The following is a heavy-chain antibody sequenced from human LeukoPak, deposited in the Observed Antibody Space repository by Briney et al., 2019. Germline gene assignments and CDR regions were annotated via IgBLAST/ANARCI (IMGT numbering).Heavy chain of an antibody. CDR1: GFTFSIYS. V-gene: IGHV3-21*01. Sequence: GGSLRISCAASGFTFSIYSMSWVRQAPGKGLEWVSYISSSNKYIYYADSVKGRFTISRDNAKNSLYLQMNSLRAEDTAVYYCARETRQALKSWGQGTLVTVSS. CDR2: ISSSNKYI. D-gene: IGHD4-11*01. J-gene: IGHJ5*02. CDR3: ARETRQALKS.